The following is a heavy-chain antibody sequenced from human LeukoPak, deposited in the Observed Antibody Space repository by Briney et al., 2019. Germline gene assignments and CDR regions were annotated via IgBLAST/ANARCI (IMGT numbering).Heavy chain of an antibody. CDR2: ISSSGSTI. D-gene: IGHD3-22*01. Sequence: GGSLRLSCAASGFTFSSYVMNWVRQAPGKGLEWVSYISSSGSTIYYADSVKGRFTISRDNAKNSLYLQMNSLRAEDTAVYYCAREWGIWDYYDTSPYKPFDYW. J-gene: IGHJ4*01. CDR1: GFTFSSYV. CDR3: AREWGIWDYYDTSPYKPFDY. V-gene: IGHV3-48*03.